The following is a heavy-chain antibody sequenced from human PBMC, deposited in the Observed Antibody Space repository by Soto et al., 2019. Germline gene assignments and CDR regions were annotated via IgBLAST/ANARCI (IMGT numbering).Heavy chain of an antibody. CDR1: GGNFSSYA. D-gene: IGHD3-9*01. CDR3: ARENYDILTGYYGPFDP. V-gene: IGHV1-69*13. CDR2: IIPIFGTA. Sequence: SVKVSCKASGGNFSSYAISWVRQAPGQGLEWMGGIIPIFGTANYAQKFQGRVTITADESTSTAYMELSSLRSEDTAVYYCARENYDILTGYYGPFDPWGQGTLVTVSS. J-gene: IGHJ5*02.